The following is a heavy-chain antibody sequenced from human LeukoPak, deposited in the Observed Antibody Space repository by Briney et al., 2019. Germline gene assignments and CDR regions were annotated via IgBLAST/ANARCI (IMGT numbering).Heavy chain of an antibody. Sequence: GGSLRLSCAASGFTFSTHWMHWVRQTPGKGLVWVSRISPDGSRTAYADSVKGRFTISRDNARDTLYLQLNSLGAEDTAVYYCARVSSLWSFDYWGQGTLVTVFS. CDR2: ISPDGSRT. D-gene: IGHD3-10*01. CDR1: GFTFSTHW. V-gene: IGHV3-74*01. CDR3: ARVSSLWSFDY. J-gene: IGHJ4*02.